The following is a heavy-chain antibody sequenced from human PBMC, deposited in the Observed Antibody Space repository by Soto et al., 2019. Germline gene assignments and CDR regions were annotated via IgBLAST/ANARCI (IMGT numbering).Heavy chain of an antibody. V-gene: IGHV4-31*03. Sequence: SETLSLTCTVSGGSISSGGYYWSWIRQHPGKGLEWIGYIYYSGSTYYNPSLKSRVTISVDTSKNQFSLKLSSVTAADTAVYYCARVWHIVADWFDPWGQGTLVTVSS. CDR1: GGSISSGGYY. CDR2: IYYSGST. CDR3: ARVWHIVADWFDP. J-gene: IGHJ5*02. D-gene: IGHD2-21*01.